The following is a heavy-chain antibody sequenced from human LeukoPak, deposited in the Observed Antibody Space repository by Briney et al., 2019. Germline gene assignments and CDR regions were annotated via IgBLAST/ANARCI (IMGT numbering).Heavy chain of an antibody. V-gene: IGHV3-23*01. Sequence: PGGSRRLSCAASGFTFTTYVMSWVRQAPGKGLEWVSVISGSGGSTDYADSVKGRFTISRDNSKKTLYLQMYSLRAEDTAVYYCARWGRDLDAFDIWGQGTMVTVSS. D-gene: IGHD3-16*01. CDR1: GFTFTTYV. CDR2: ISGSGGST. J-gene: IGHJ3*02. CDR3: ARWGRDLDAFDI.